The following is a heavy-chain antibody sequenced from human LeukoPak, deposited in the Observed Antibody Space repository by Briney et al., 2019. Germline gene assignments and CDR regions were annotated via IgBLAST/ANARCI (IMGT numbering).Heavy chain of an antibody. J-gene: IGHJ4*02. CDR1: GFTFSNSA. CDR2: ISTNGDRT. V-gene: IGHV3-64*02. Sequence: GGSLRLSCAASGFTFSNSAMYWVRQAPGKGLEFVSVISTNGDRTYYADSVKGRFTISRDNSKNTLYLQMGSLRADDMAVYYCARGVAISSSGWYDTFDYWGQGTLVTVSS. CDR3: ARGVAISSSGWYDTFDY. D-gene: IGHD6-19*01.